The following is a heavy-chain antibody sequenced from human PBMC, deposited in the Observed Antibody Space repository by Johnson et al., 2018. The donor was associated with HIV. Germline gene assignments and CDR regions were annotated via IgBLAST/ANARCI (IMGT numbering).Heavy chain of an antibody. V-gene: IGHV3-30-3*01. CDR3: ARDKDLWVSFGGVNDAFDM. D-gene: IGHD3-16*01. CDR1: GFTFSSYA. Sequence: QVKLVESGGGVVQPGGSLRLSCAASGFTFSSYAMHWVRQAPGKGLEWVAVISYAGSNKYYADYVKGRFTISRDNSRNTLYLQMNSLRPEDTAVYYCARDKDLWVSFGGVNDAFDMWGQGTLVAVSS. J-gene: IGHJ3*02. CDR2: ISYAGSNK.